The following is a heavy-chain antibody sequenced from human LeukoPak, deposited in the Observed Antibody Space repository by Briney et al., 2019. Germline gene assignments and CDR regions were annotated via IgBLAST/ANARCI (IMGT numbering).Heavy chain of an antibody. Sequence: GSLRLSCAASGFTFSSYAMSWVRQAPGKGLEWVSAISGSGGSTYYADSVKGRFTISRDNSKNTLYLQMNSLRAEDTAVYYCANSPIVGDDAFDIWGQGTMVTVSS. V-gene: IGHV3-23*01. CDR3: ANSPIVGDDAFDI. J-gene: IGHJ3*02. D-gene: IGHD3-22*01. CDR1: GFTFSSYA. CDR2: ISGSGGST.